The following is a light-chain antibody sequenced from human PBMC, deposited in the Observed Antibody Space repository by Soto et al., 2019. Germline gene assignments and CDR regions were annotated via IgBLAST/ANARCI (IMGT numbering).Light chain of an antibody. J-gene: IGKJ2*01. V-gene: IGKV1-39*01. CDR2: AAS. Sequence: DIRMTQSPSSLSASIGDTVTITCRASQSIDNYLNWYQQKPGKAPKLLIYAASRLQSGAPSRFSGSGSGTEFTLTISSLQPDDFGTYYCQESYSTPDTFGQGTKLEIK. CDR3: QESYSTPDT. CDR1: QSIDNY.